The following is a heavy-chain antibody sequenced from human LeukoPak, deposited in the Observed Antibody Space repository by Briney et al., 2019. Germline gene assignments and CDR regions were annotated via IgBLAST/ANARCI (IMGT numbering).Heavy chain of an antibody. CDR3: AREGKVIAAAGTNWFDP. CDR2: TIPIFGTA. J-gene: IGHJ5*02. Sequence: SVKVSCKASGGTFSSYAISWVRQAPGQGLEWMGGTIPIFGTANYAQKFQGRVTITADESTSTAYMELSSLRSVDTAVYYCAREGKVIAAAGTNWFDPWGQGTLVTVSS. V-gene: IGHV1-69*13. CDR1: GGTFSSYA. D-gene: IGHD6-13*01.